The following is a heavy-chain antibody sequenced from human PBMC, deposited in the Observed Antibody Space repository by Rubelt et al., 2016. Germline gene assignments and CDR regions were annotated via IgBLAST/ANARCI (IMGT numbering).Heavy chain of an antibody. V-gene: IGHV3-13*01. J-gene: IGHJ6*02. CDR3: ARANNYYGMDV. Sequence: EVQLVESGGGLVQPGGSLRLSCAASGFTFSGYDIHWVRQATGKGLEWVSAIGTAGDTYYPCSVKGRFTISRGNAKNSLYLQMNSLRADDTAVYYCARANNYYGMDVWGQGTTVTVSS. CDR2: IGTAGDT. CDR1: GFTFSGYD.